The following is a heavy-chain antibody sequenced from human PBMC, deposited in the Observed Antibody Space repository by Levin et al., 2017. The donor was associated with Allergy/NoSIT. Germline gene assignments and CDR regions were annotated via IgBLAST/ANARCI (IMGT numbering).Heavy chain of an antibody. CDR1: GFTFSSYG. CDR2: ISYDGSNK. Sequence: GGSLRLSCAASGFTFSSYGMHWVRQAPGKGLEWVAVISYDGSNKYYADSVKGRFTISRDNSKNTLYLQMNSLRAEDTAVYYCAKDPGLPPSTLEDWGQGTLVTVSS. CDR3: AKDPGLPPSTLED. V-gene: IGHV3-30*18. J-gene: IGHJ4*02. D-gene: IGHD5-12*01.